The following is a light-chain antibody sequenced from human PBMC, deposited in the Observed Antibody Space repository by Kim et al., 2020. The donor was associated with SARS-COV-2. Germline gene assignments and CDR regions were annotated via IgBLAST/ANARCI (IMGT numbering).Light chain of an antibody. CDR2: YAS. CDR3: QQYENWPPFT. Sequence: EIVMTQSPATLSVSPGERATLSCWASQSVTTNLAWYQHKPGQAPRLLIYYASNRATGVPARFSGSGSGTEFTLTISGLQSEDSAVYYCQQYENWPPFTFGQGTRLEIK. V-gene: IGKV3-15*01. CDR1: QSVTTN. J-gene: IGKJ5*01.